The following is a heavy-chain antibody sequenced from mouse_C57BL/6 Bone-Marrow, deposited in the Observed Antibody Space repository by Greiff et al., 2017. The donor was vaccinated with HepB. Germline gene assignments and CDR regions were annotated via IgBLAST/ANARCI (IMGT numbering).Heavy chain of an antibody. CDR3: AKPTYYSNYGGLYYAMDY. CDR1: GFSLTSYG. V-gene: IGHV2-3*01. J-gene: IGHJ4*01. CDR2: IWGDGST. Sequence: VQRVESGPGLVAPSQSLSITCTVSGFSLTSYGVSWVRQPPGKGLEWLGVIWGDGSTNYHSALISRLCISKDNSKSQVFLKLNSRQTDDTATYYCAKPTYYSNYGGLYYAMDYWGQETSVTVSS. D-gene: IGHD2-5*01.